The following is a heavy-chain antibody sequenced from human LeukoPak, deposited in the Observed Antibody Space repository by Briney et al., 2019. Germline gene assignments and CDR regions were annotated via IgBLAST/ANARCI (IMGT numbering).Heavy chain of an antibody. V-gene: IGHV3-48*03. Sequence: GGSLRLSCAASGFTFSSYDMNWVRQAPGKGLEWVSYMSSSGTTIYYADSVKGRFTISRDNAKNSLYLQMNSLRAEDTAVYYCARGSSGAIFWDWGQGTLVTASS. J-gene: IGHJ4*02. CDR2: MSSSGTTI. CDR1: GFTFSSYD. D-gene: IGHD3-16*01. CDR3: ARGSSGAIFWD.